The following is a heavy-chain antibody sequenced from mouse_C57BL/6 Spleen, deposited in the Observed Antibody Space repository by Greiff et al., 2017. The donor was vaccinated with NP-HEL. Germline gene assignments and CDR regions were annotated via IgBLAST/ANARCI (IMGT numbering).Heavy chain of an antibody. CDR2: ISYDGSN. CDR3: ARDLLRYYAMDY. V-gene: IGHV3-6*01. J-gene: IGHJ4*01. CDR1: GYSITSGYY. Sequence: DVQLVESGPGLVKPSQSLSLTCSVTGYSITSGYYWNWIRQFPGNKLEWMGYISYDGSNNYNPSLKNRISITRDTSKNQFFLKLNSVTTEDTATYYCARDLLRYYAMDYWGQGTSVTVSS. D-gene: IGHD1-1*01.